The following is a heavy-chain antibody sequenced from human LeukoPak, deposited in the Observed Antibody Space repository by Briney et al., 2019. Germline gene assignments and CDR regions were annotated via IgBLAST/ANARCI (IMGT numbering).Heavy chain of an antibody. CDR2: INHSGST. D-gene: IGHD3-10*01. CDR1: GFXFGNYA. CDR3: ARKVVRGVICWFDA. Sequence: GSLRLSCAASGFXFGNYAISWLRQPPGKGLEWIGEINHSGSTNYNPSLKSRVTMSVDTSKNQFSLNLSSVIAADTAVYYCARKVVRGVICWFDAWGQGTLVTVSS. J-gene: IGHJ5*02. V-gene: IGHV4-34*01.